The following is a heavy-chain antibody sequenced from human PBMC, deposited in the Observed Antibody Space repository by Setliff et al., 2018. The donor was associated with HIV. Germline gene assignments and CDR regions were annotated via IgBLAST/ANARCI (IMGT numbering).Heavy chain of an antibody. V-gene: IGHV4-59*08. J-gene: IGHJ4*02. Sequence: KTSETLSLTCTVSGDSISSYSWNWIRQSPGGGLEWIGFIYNSASTSYNPSLKSRVTISVDTSKNQFSLKLSSVTAADTAVYYCARHSPSDYWGQGTLVTVSS. CDR1: GDSISSYS. CDR3: ARHSPSDY. CDR2: IYNSAST.